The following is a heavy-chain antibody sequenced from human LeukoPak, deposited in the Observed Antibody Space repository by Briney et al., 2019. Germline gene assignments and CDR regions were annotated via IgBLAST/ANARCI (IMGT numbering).Heavy chain of an antibody. Sequence: ASVKVSCKASGYTFTTYPINWVRQASGQGLEWMGWMNPNNGNTGYAQKFQGRVTMTRDTSISTAYMELRGLRSDDTAVYYCVRDGEGVAISVNYWFDPWGQGTLVTVSS. D-gene: IGHD3-10*01. CDR3: VRDGEGVAISVNYWFDP. V-gene: IGHV1-8*02. J-gene: IGHJ5*02. CDR1: GYTFTTYP. CDR2: MNPNNGNT.